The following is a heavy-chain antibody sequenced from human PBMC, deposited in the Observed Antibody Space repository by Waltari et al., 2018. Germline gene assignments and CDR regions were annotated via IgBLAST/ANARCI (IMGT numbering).Heavy chain of an antibody. V-gene: IGHV4-4*09. CDR2: IYTSGST. CDR1: GDFISSSY. D-gene: IGHD3-3*01. Sequence: QVQLQESGPGLVKPSETLSLTCTFSGDFISSSYWSWLRQPPGKGLEWVGYIYTSGSTNYNPSLTSRLTILLDTSKNQFSLKLSSVTAADTAVYYCARASAYYTIDYWGQGTLVTVSS. J-gene: IGHJ4*02. CDR3: ARASAYYTIDY.